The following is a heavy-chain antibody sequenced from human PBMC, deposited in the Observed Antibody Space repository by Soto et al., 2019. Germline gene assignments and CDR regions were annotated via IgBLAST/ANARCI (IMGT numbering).Heavy chain of an antibody. CDR2: RYDDAST. CDR3: ATGISLGPSGSDLDF. Sequence: QLQLQESGPGLVKPSETLSLSCSVSGDSIRNRNYYWAWIRQPPGKGLEWIVSRYDDASTFYHPSLVLPVTVSIDTSKKQLSLKVSSVTAADTSVCYFATGISLGPSGSDLDFWCQGTLVTVSS. V-gene: IGHV4-39*01. J-gene: IGHJ4*02. D-gene: IGHD3-10*01. CDR1: GDSIRNRNYY.